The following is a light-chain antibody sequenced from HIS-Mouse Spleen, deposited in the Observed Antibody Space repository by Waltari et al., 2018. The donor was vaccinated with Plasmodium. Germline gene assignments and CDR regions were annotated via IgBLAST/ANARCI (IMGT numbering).Light chain of an antibody. CDR2: EDN. J-gene: IGLJ2*01. Sequence: NFMLTQPHSVSESPGKTVTISCTSSSGSIASHYVQWYQQRPGRAPTTLIYEDNQRPTGVPDRFSGSIDSSSNSASLTISGLKTEDEADYYCQSYDSSNPYVVFGGGTKLTVL. V-gene: IGLV6-57*04. CDR1: SGSIASHY. CDR3: QSYDSSNPYVV.